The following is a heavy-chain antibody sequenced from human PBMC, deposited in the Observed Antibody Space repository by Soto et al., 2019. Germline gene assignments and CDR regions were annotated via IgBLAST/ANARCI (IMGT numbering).Heavy chain of an antibody. D-gene: IGHD3-3*01. CDR2: IYYSGST. CDR1: GGSISSGDYY. CDR3: ARDPPHYDFWSGYSKNSDYFDY. J-gene: IGHJ4*02. V-gene: IGHV4-30-4*01. Sequence: QVQLQESGPGLVKPSQTLSLTCTVSGGSISSGDYYWSWIRQPPGKGLEWMGYIYYSGSTYYNPSLKSRVTISVDTSKNQFSLKLSSVTAADTAVYYCARDPPHYDFWSGYSKNSDYFDYWGQGTLVTVSS.